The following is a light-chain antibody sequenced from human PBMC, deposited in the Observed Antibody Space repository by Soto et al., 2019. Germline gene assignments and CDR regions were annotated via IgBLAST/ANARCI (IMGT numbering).Light chain of an antibody. CDR3: QQYGSSPFT. J-gene: IGKJ3*01. CDR1: QSVSSSY. CDR2: GAS. V-gene: IGKV3-20*01. Sequence: EIVLTQSPGTLSLSPGERATLSCRASQSVSSSYLAWYQQKPGQAPRLLIYGASSRATGIPDRFSGSGSGTAFTPTISRLEPEDFAVYYCQQYGSSPFTFGPGTKVDIK.